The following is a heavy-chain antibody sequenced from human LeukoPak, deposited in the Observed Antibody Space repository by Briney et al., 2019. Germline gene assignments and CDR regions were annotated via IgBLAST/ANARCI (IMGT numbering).Heavy chain of an antibody. V-gene: IGHV3-48*03. CDR1: GFTFSSYE. D-gene: IGHD1-26*01. Sequence: GGSLRLSCAASGFTFSSYEMSWVRQAPGKGLEWVSHISTSGSNIYYADSVKGRFTISRDNAKNSLHLQLNSLRAEDTAVYYCARWHGGSYYVYFDYWGQGTLVTVSS. CDR2: ISTSGSNI. J-gene: IGHJ4*02. CDR3: ARWHGGSYYVYFDY.